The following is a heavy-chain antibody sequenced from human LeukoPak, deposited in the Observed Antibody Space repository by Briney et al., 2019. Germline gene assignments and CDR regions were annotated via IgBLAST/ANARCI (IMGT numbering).Heavy chain of an antibody. J-gene: IGHJ4*02. CDR1: GFTFSDYY. Sequence: GGSLRLSCAASGFTFSDYYMSWIRQAPGKGLEWVSYISSSGSTIYYADSVKGRFTISRDNAKNSLYLQMNSLRAEDTALYYCARNDRYSSSPRYYFDYWGQGTLVTVSS. V-gene: IGHV3-11*01. CDR2: ISSSGSTI. D-gene: IGHD6-13*01. CDR3: ARNDRYSSSPRYYFDY.